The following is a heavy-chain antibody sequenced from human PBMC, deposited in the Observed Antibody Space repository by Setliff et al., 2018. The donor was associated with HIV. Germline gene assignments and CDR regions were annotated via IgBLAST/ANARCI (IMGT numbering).Heavy chain of an antibody. J-gene: IGHJ4*02. CDR1: GFTFSSYG. D-gene: IGHD6-25*01. V-gene: IGHV3-33*06. CDR2: IWYDGSNK. Sequence: PGESLRLSCAASGFTFSSYGMHWVRQAPGKGLEWVAVIWYDGSNKYYADSLKGRFTISRDNSKNTLYLQMNSLRAEDTAVYYCAKVSGGNYFDYWGQGTLVTVSS. CDR3: AKVSGGNYFDY.